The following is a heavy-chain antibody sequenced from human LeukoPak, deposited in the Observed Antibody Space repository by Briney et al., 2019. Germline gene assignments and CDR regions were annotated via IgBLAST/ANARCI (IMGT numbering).Heavy chain of an antibody. V-gene: IGHV3-30*18. J-gene: IGHJ4*02. Sequence: GGSLRLSCAASGFTFSSYGMHWVRQAPGKGLEWVAVISYDGSNKYYADSVKGRFTISRDNSKNTLYLQMNSLRAEDTAVYYCAKDEMLWTTMPPNDWGQGTLVTVSS. CDR2: ISYDGSNK. D-gene: IGHD2-2*01. CDR3: AKDEMLWTTMPPND. CDR1: GFTFSSYG.